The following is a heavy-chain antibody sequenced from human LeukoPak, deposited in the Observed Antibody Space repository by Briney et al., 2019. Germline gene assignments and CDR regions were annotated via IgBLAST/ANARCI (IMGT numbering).Heavy chain of an antibody. CDR1: GFTVSSNY. V-gene: IGHV3-53*01. CDR2: IYSGGST. CDR3: ARSFPGHGDTFDY. J-gene: IGHJ4*02. D-gene: IGHD4-17*01. Sequence: PGGSLRLSCAASGFTVSSNYINWVRQAPGKGLEWVSVIYSGGSTTYADSVKGRLTISRDTSKNTVYLQMNGLRAEDTAVYYCARSFPGHGDTFDYWGLGTLVTVSS.